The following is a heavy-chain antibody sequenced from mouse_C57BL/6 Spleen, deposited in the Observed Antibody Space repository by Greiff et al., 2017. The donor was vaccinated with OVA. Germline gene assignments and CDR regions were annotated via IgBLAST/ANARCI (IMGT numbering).Heavy chain of an antibody. Sequence: VQLQQSGPELVKPGDSVKISCKASGYSFTGYFMNWVMQSHGKSLEWIGRINPYNGDTFYNQKFQGKATLTVDKSTSTAHMERRSLASEDSAVYYCASDYDYDERAMDYWGQGTSVTVSS. CDR2: INPYNGDT. D-gene: IGHD2-4*01. CDR1: GYSFTGYF. J-gene: IGHJ4*01. V-gene: IGHV1-20*01. CDR3: ASDYDYDERAMDY.